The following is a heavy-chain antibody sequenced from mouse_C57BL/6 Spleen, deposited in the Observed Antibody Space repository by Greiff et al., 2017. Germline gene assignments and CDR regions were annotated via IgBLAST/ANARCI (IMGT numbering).Heavy chain of an antibody. CDR3: ARHGVNWYFDV. V-gene: IGHV1-42*01. CDR1: GYSFTGYY. CDR2: INPSTGGT. D-gene: IGHD2-13*01. J-gene: IGHJ1*03. Sequence: EVKLEESGPELVKPGASVKISCKASGYSFTGYYMNWVKQSPEKSLEWIGEINPSTGGTTYNQKFKAKATLTVDKSSSTAYMQLKSLTSEDSAVYYCARHGVNWYFDVWGTGTTVTVSS.